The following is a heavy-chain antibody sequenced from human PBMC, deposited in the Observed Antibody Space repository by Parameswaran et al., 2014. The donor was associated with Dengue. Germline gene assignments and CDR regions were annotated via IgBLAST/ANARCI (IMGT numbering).Heavy chain of an antibody. D-gene: IGHD3-3*01. CDR2: IYYSGST. J-gene: IGHJ4*02. CDR3: ARGRFGVVIHNFDY. V-gene: IGHV4-30-4*01. Sequence: VRQAPGKGLEWIGYIYYSGSTYYNPSLKSRVTISVDTSKNQFSLKLSSVTAADTAVYYCARGRFGVVIHNFDYWGQGTLVTVSS.